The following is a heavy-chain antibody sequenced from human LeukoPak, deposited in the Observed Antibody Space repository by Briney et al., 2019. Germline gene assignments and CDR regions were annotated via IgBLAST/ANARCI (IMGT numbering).Heavy chain of an antibody. J-gene: IGHJ6*03. CDR3: ARDAQWLVPEGYYYYMDV. V-gene: IGHV3-21*01. CDR1: GFTFSRYN. CDR2: ISSSSSYI. D-gene: IGHD6-19*01. Sequence: GGSLRLSCAGSGFTFSRYNMNWVRQAPGKGLGRVSSISSSSSYIYYADSVKGRFTISRDNAQNSLFLQMNSLRAEDTAVYYCARDAQWLVPEGYYYYMDVWGKGATVTVSS.